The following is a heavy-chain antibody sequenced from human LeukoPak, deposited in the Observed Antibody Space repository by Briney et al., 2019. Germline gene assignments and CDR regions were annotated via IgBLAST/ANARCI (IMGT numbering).Heavy chain of an antibody. CDR3: TRDFGRSSYYFDF. Sequence: PGGSLRLSCAASGFTFSSYSMNWVRQAPGKGLEWVSSISWSSSYIYYADSVRGRFTISRDNAKNSLYLQMNSLRAEDTAVYYCTRDFGRSSYYFDFWGQGTLVTVSS. CDR1: GFTFSSYS. V-gene: IGHV3-21*01. D-gene: IGHD3-3*01. CDR2: ISWSSSYI. J-gene: IGHJ4*02.